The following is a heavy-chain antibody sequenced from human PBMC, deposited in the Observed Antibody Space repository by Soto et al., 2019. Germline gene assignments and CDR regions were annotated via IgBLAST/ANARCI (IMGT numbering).Heavy chain of an antibody. D-gene: IGHD3-10*01. Sequence: PGDALNISCKASGYIFSSYFSCWVRQMPGKGLEWMGIIDPSDSDTRYSPSFQGQVTISADKSISTAYLQWSSLKASDTAMYYCAARVGSSKTYYYGVDVWGHGTPVTXSS. V-gene: IGHV5-51*01. J-gene: IGHJ6*02. CDR2: IDPSDSDT. CDR3: AARVGSSKTYYYGVDV. CDR1: GYIFSSYF.